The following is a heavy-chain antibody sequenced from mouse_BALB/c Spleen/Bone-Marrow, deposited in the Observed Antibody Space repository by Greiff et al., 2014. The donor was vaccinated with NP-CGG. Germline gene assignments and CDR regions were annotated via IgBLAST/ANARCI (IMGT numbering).Heavy chain of an antibody. D-gene: IGHD4-1*01. CDR3: ARSELGRYYAMDY. Sequence: VQLQQSGAELVRPGSSVKISCKASGYAFSSYWMNWVKQRPGQGLEWIGQVYPGDGDTNYNGKFKGKATLTADKSSSTAYMQLSSLTSEDSAVYFRARSELGRYYAMDYWGQGTSVTVSS. J-gene: IGHJ4*01. CDR1: GYAFSSYW. CDR2: VYPGDGDT. V-gene: IGHV1-80*01.